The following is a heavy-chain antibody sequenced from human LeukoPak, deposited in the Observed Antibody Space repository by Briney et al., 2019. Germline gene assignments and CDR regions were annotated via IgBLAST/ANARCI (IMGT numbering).Heavy chain of an antibody. CDR3: AGNSSGYYPDAFDI. J-gene: IGHJ3*02. Sequence: GGSLRLSCAASGFTFSSYSMNWVRQAPGKGLEWVSYISSSSSTIYYADSVKGRFTISRDNAKNSLYLQMNSLRDEDTAVYFCAGNSSGYYPDAFDIWGQGTMVTVSS. CDR2: ISSSSSTI. V-gene: IGHV3-48*02. D-gene: IGHD3-22*01. CDR1: GFTFSSYS.